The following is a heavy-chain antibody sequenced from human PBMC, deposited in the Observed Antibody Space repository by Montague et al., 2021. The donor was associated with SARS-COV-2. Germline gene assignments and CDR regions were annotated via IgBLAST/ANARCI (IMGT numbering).Heavy chain of an antibody. J-gene: IGHJ4*02. D-gene: IGHD3-16*01. V-gene: IGHV4-39*07. CDR3: ARVGGGRTFYY. Sequence: SETLSLTCTVSGDSVSSTTYYWAWIRQPPGKGLEYIGTIYYSGSSYYNPCLKSRVAMSVDTSKNQFSLKLDSVTAADTAVYYCARVGGGRTFYYWGQGILVTVSS. CDR1: GDSVSSTTYY. CDR2: IYYSGSS.